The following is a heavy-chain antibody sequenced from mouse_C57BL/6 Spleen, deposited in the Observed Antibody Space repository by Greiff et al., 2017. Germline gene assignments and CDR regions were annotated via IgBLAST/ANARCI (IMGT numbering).Heavy chain of an antibody. Sequence: QVQLQQPGAELVKPGASVKMSCKASGYTFTSYWITWVKQRPGQGLEWIGDLYPGSGSTNYNEKFKSKATLTVDTSSSTAYMQRSSLTSEDSAVYYCARSLIYYRCLYYAMDDWGQGTSVTVSS. J-gene: IGHJ4*01. CDR3: ARSLIYYRCLYYAMDD. CDR1: GYTFTSYW. CDR2: LYPGSGST. V-gene: IGHV1-55*01. D-gene: IGHD2-14*01.